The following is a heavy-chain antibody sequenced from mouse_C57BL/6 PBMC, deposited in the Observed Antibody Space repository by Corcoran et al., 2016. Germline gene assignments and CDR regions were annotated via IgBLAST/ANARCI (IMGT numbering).Heavy chain of an antibody. Sequence: EVQLQQSGPELVKPGDSVKMSCQASGYTFTDYNMHWVKQSHGKSLEWIGYINPNNGGTSYNQKFKGKATLTVNKSSSTAYMERRSLTSEDSAVYYCAREDFNYYCSSYVSWFAYWGQGTLVTVSA. D-gene: IGHD1-1*01. CDR1: GYTFTDYN. CDR2: INPNNGGT. J-gene: IGHJ3*01. CDR3: AREDFNYYCSSYVSWFAY. V-gene: IGHV1-22*01.